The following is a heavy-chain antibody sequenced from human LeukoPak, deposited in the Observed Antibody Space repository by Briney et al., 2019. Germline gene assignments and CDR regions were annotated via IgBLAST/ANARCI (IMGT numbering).Heavy chain of an antibody. CDR3: VRPGGLHYSDPNYYFDF. CDR1: GFAVSTNY. Sequence: GGSLRLSCAASGFAVSTNYMNCVRQAPGRGLEWVSVIYSDGSTYYADSVKGRFTISRDNAKNTLYLQMNSLRAEDTAVYYCVRPGGLHYSDPNYYFDFWGQGIQVTVSS. CDR2: IYSDGST. D-gene: IGHD4-17*01. J-gene: IGHJ4*02. V-gene: IGHV3-53*01.